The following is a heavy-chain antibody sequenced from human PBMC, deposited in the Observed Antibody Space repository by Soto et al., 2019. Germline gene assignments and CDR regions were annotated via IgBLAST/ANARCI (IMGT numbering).Heavy chain of an antibody. CDR1: GYTFTNYA. J-gene: IGHJ4*02. Sequence: QVQLVQSGVEVKKPGASVKVSCKASGYTFTNYAISWVRQAPGRGLEWMGWVNTYNGNPNYAQIFQGRVTMTTDTSTGTAYMELRSLKSDDSAVYYCARYSQYSTSWQRFDSWGQGTPVTVSS. CDR3: ARYSQYSTSWQRFDS. CDR2: VNTYNGNP. V-gene: IGHV1-18*01. D-gene: IGHD6-13*01.